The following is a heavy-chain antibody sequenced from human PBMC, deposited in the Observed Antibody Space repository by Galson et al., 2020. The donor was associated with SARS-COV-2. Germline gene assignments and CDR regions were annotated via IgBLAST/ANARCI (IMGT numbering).Heavy chain of an antibody. D-gene: IGHD6-19*01. Sequence: SGTLSLTCTVSGYSISSGYYWGWIRQPPGKGLEWIGSIYHSGSTYYNPSLKSRVTISVDTSKNQFSLKLSSVTAADTAVYYCARDRGIAVADWFDPWGQGTLVTVSS. CDR3: ARDRGIAVADWFDP. J-gene: IGHJ5*02. V-gene: IGHV4-38-2*02. CDR1: GYSISSGYY. CDR2: IYHSGST.